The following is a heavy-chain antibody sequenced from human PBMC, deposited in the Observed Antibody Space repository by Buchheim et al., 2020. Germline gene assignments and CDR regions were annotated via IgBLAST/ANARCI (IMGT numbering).Heavy chain of an antibody. V-gene: IGHV3-30*18. J-gene: IGHJ6*02. D-gene: IGHD2-15*01. CDR1: GFTFSSYG. Sequence: QVQLVESGGGVVQPGRSLRLSCAASGFTFSSYGMHWVRQAPGKGLEWVAVISYDGSNKYYADSVKGRFTISRDTSKNTLYLQMNSLRAEDTAVYYCAKWGQLGYCSGGSCYSGYYYYGMDVWGQGTT. CDR2: ISYDGSNK. CDR3: AKWGQLGYCSGGSCYSGYYYYGMDV.